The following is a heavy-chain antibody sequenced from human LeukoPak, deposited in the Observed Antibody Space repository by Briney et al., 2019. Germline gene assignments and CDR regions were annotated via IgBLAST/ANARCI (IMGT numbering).Heavy chain of an antibody. CDR3: AKGGYFDWLLPLDY. D-gene: IGHD3-9*01. V-gene: IGHV3-33*06. Sequence: GGSLRLSCAASGFTFSSYAMIWVRQAPGKGLEWVAVIWYDGSNKYYADSVKGRFTISRDNSKNTLYLQMNSLRAEDTAVYYCAKGGYFDWLLPLDYWGQGTLVTVSP. CDR2: IWYDGSNK. J-gene: IGHJ4*02. CDR1: GFTFSSYA.